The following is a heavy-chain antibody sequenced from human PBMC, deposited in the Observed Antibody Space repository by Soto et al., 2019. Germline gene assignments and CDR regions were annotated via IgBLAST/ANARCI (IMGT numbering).Heavy chain of an antibody. CDR1: GFTFSSYA. Sequence: ESGGGVVQPGRSLRLSCAASGFTFSSYAMHWVRQAPGKGLEWVAVISYDGSNKYYADSVKGRFTISRDNSKNTLYLQMNSLRAEDTAVYYCARAGEKWLRLSSYFDYWGQGTLVTVSS. CDR3: ARAGEKWLRLSSYFDY. CDR2: ISYDGSNK. D-gene: IGHD5-12*01. V-gene: IGHV3-30-3*01. J-gene: IGHJ4*02.